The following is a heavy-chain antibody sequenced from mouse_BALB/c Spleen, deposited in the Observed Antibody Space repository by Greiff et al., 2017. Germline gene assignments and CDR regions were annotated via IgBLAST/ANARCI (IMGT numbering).Heavy chain of an antibody. CDR1: GFTFSSYT. CDR2: ISNGGGST. D-gene: IGHD1-1*01. J-gene: IGHJ4*01. V-gene: IGHV5-12-2*01. Sequence: EVKLMESGGGLVQPGGSLKLSCAASGFTFSSYTMSWVRQTPEKRLEWVAYISNGGGSTYYPDTVKGRFTISRDNAKNTLYLQMSSLKSEDTAMYYCARHDYYGSRVSLYYAMDYWGQGTSVTVSS. CDR3: ARHDYYGSRVSLYYAMDY.